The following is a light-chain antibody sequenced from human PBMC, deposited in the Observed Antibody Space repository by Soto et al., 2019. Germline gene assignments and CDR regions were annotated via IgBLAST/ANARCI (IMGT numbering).Light chain of an antibody. CDR1: QSVSSSY. V-gene: IGKV3-20*01. Sequence: EIVLTQSPGTLSLSPWERATLSCRASQSVSSSYLAWYQQKPGQAPRLLIYGASSRATGIPDRFSGSGSETDFTLTISRLEPEDFAVYYCQQYGSSGTFGQGTKVDI. J-gene: IGKJ1*01. CDR3: QQYGSSGT. CDR2: GAS.